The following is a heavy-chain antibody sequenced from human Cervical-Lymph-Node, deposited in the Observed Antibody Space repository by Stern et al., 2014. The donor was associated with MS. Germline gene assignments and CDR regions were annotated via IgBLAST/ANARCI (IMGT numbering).Heavy chain of an antibody. CDR2: IVPTIGAS. CDR3: AREGDRGGGYFFDY. CDR1: GGTLSSYA. D-gene: IGHD3-16*01. V-gene: IGHV1-69*06. J-gene: IGHJ4*02. Sequence: VQLVQSGAEVKKPGASVKVSCKASGGTLSSYAISWLRQAPGQGLEWMGGIVPTIGASNYAQKFQGRVTITADKSTSTAYMELSSLRSEDTAVYYCAREGDRGGGYFFDYWGQGTLVTVSA.